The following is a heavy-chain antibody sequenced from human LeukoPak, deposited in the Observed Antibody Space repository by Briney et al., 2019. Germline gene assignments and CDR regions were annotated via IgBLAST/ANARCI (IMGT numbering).Heavy chain of an antibody. CDR2: IYYTGST. Sequence: SETLSLTCTVSGVSIGTHYWNWVRQPPGKGLEWLGYIYYTGSTSYNPSLKGRVTMSVDTSKNLLSLKLTSLTDADPPVYYCASSRGVVIAYDIWGKGTMVTVS. J-gene: IGHJ3*02. V-gene: IGHV4-59*11. D-gene: IGHD2-21*01. CDR3: ASSRGVVIAYDI. CDR1: GVSIGTHY.